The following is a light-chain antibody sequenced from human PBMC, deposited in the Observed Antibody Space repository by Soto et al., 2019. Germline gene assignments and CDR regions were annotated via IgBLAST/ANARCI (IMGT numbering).Light chain of an antibody. J-gene: IGKJ3*01. CDR3: QQYNNWPPGVT. Sequence: EIVMTQSPATLSVSPGERATLSCRASQSVSSNLAWYQQKPGQAPRLLICGASTRATGIPARFSGSGSGTEVTPPISSLQSEDFAVYYCQQYNNWPPGVTFGPGTKVDIK. V-gene: IGKV3-15*01. CDR2: GAS. CDR1: QSVSSN.